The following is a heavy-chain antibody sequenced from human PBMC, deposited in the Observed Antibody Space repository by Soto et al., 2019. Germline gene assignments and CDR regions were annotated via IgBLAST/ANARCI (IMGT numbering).Heavy chain of an antibody. CDR3: DREMNTPPNGPVSFDI. Sequence: PGGSLRLSCAASGFTFSSYAMHWVRQAPGKGLEWVAVISYDGSNKYYADSVKGRFTISRDNSKNTLYLQMNSLRAEDTAVYYCDREMNTPPNGPVSFDIWGQGTMVTVSS. D-gene: IGHD2-8*01. J-gene: IGHJ3*02. V-gene: IGHV3-30-3*01. CDR2: ISYDGSNK. CDR1: GFTFSSYA.